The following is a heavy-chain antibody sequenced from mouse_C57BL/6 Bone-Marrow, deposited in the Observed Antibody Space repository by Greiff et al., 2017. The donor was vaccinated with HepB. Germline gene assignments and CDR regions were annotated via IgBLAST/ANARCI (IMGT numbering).Heavy chain of an antibody. CDR3: VRGAMDY. Sequence: EVKLMDSGGGLVQPKGSLKLSCAASGFSFNTYAMNWVRQAPGKGLEWVARIRSKSNNYATYYADSVKDRFTISRDDSESMLYLQMNNLKTEDTAMYYCVRGAMDYWGQGTSVTVSS. V-gene: IGHV10-1*01. CDR2: IRSKSNNYAT. CDR1: GFSFNTYA. J-gene: IGHJ4*01.